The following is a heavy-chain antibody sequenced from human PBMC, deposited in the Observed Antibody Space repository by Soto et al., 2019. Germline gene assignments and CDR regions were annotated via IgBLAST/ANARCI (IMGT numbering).Heavy chain of an antibody. D-gene: IGHD3-22*01. CDR2: INGDGSTT. V-gene: IGHV3-74*01. Sequence: DVQLVESGGGLVQPGGSLRLSCEASGFTFSSFWMHWVRQAPGKGLAWVSRINGDGSTTNSEDSVRGRFTISRDNVKNSLFLQVNSLSDEDTAVYFCAKGVYNSYGTDYWGQGALVTVSS. CDR1: GFTFSSFW. CDR3: AKGVYNSYGTDY. J-gene: IGHJ4*02.